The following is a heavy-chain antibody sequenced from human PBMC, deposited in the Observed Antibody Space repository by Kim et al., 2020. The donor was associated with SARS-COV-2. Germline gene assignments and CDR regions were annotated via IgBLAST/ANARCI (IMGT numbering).Heavy chain of an antibody. Sequence: GESLKISCKGSGYSFTSYWIGWVRQMPGKGLEWMGIIYPGDSDTRYSPSFQGQVTISADKSISTAYLQWSSLKASDTAMYYCATLSPGGYCSGGSCNRPFDYWGQGTLVTVSS. CDR3: ATLSPGGYCSGGSCNRPFDY. D-gene: IGHD2-15*01. V-gene: IGHV5-51*01. CDR1: GYSFTSYW. J-gene: IGHJ4*02. CDR2: IYPGDSDT.